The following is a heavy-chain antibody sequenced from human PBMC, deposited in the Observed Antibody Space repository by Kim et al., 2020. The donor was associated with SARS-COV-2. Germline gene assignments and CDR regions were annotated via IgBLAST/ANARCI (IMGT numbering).Heavy chain of an antibody. J-gene: IGHJ6*02. Sequence: GGSLRLSCAASGFTFSSYSMNWVRQAPGKGLEWVSSISSSSSYIYYADSVKGRFTISRDNAKNSLYLQMNSLRAEDTAVYYCARVFGSYAHYYGMDVWGQGTTVTVSS. CDR3: ARVFGSYAHYYGMDV. CDR1: GFTFSSYS. CDR2: ISSSSSYI. D-gene: IGHD2-15*01. V-gene: IGHV3-21*01.